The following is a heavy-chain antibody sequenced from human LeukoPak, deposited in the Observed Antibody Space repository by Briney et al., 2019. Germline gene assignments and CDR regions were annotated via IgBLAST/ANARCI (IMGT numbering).Heavy chain of an antibody. J-gene: IGHJ4*02. CDR2: IYPDDSDT. D-gene: IGHD2-8*01. Sequence: GESLKISCKGSGYSLTNYWIGWVRQMSGKGLEWMGIIYPDDSDTRYSPSFQGQVTISADKSISTAYLQWNCLKASDTAIYYCARHRRGTSYFDYWGQGTLVTVSS. V-gene: IGHV5-51*01. CDR1: GYSLTNYW. CDR3: ARHRRGTSYFDY.